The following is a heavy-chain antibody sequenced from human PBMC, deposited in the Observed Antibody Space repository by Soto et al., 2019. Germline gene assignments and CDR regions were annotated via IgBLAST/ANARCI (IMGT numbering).Heavy chain of an antibody. CDR1: GFTFSSYA. D-gene: IGHD3-9*01. CDR2: ISGSGGST. CDR3: ANPSPDFDWAPYYYYMDV. V-gene: IGHV3-23*01. Sequence: EVQLLESGGGLVQPGESLRLSCAASGFTFSSYAMSWVRQAPGKGLEWVSAISGSGGSTYYADSVKGRFTISRDNSKNTLYLQMNSLRAEDTAVYYCANPSPDFDWAPYYYYMDVWGKGTTVTVSS. J-gene: IGHJ6*03.